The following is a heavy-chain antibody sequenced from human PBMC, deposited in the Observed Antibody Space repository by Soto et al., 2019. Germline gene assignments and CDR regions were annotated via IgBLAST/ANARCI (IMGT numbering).Heavy chain of an antibody. CDR1: GFTFSSYS. D-gene: IGHD1-7*01. CDR3: AREGIDITGTTDY. J-gene: IGHJ4*02. V-gene: IGHV3-21*01. Sequence: GGSLRLSCAASGFTFSSYSMNWVRQAPGKGLEWVSSISSSSSYIYYVDPVKGRFTISRDNAKNSLYLQMNSLRAEDTAVYYCAREGIDITGTTDYWGQGTLVTV. CDR2: ISSSSSYI.